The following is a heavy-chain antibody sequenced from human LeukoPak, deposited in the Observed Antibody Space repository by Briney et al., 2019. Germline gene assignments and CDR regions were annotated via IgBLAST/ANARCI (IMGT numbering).Heavy chain of an antibody. D-gene: IGHD2-2*02. CDR3: ASSPGGYCSSASCYTGGYFDY. Sequence: SETLSLTCTVSGGSISSSTYYWVWIRQPPGKGLEWIGSIYYNGNTYYNPPLKSRVTISVDTSKNQFSLRLSSVTATDRAVYYCASSPGGYCSSASCYTGGYFDYWGQGSLVTVSS. CDR1: GGSISSSTYY. J-gene: IGHJ4*02. V-gene: IGHV4-39*01. CDR2: IYYNGNT.